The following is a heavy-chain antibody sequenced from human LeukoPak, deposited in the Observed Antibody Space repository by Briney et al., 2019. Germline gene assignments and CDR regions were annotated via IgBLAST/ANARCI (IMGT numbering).Heavy chain of an antibody. Sequence: GASVKVSCKASGYTFTGYYMYWVRQAPGQGLEWMGWINPNSGGTNYAQKFQGRVTMTRDTSISTAYMELSRLRSDDTAVYYCARVRQTGTGSLGYDDDDYYYYYGMDVWGQGTTVTVSS. CDR1: GYTFTGYY. CDR3: ARVRQTGTGSLGYDDDDYYYYYGMDV. J-gene: IGHJ6*02. D-gene: IGHD5-12*01. CDR2: INPNSGGT. V-gene: IGHV1-2*02.